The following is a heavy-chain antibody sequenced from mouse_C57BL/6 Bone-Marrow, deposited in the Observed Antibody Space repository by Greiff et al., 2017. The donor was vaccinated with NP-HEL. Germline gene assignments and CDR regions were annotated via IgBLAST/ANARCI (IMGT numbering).Heavy chain of an antibody. CDR3: ARDYSNRFDY. D-gene: IGHD2-5*01. Sequence: QVQLKQSGAELVKPGASVKISCKASGYAFSSYWLNWVKQRPGQGLEWIGQIYPGDGATNYNGKFKGKATLTADKSSSTAYMKLSSLTSEDSAVYFCARDYSNRFDYGGQGTTLTVSS. CDR2: IYPGDGAT. CDR1: GYAFSSYW. V-gene: IGHV1-80*01. J-gene: IGHJ2*01.